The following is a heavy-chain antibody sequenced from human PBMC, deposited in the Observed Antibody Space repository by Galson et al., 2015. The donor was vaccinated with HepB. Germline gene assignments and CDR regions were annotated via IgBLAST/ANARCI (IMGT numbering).Heavy chain of an antibody. Sequence: SLRLSCAASRFTVSSNYMSWVRQAPGKGLEWVSVIYSGGSTYYADSVKGRFTISRDNSKNTLYLQMNSLRAEDTAVYYCAREKSIVGAGGMDVWGQGTTVTVSS. CDR3: AREKSIVGAGGMDV. D-gene: IGHD1-26*01. CDR1: RFTVSSNY. V-gene: IGHV3-66*01. J-gene: IGHJ6*02. CDR2: IYSGGST.